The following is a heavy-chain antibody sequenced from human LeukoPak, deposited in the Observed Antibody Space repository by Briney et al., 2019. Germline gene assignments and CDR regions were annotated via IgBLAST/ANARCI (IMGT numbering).Heavy chain of an antibody. D-gene: IGHD1-1*01. CDR2: INHSGST. J-gene: IGHJ4*02. CDR1: GGSISSGGYS. V-gene: IGHV4-34*01. Sequence: SETLSLTCAVSGGSISSGGYSWSWIRQPPGKGLEWIGEINHSGSTNYNPSLKSRVTISVDTSKNQFSLKLSSVTAADTAVYYCANGFREGTYDYWGQGTLVTVSS. CDR3: ANGFREGTYDY.